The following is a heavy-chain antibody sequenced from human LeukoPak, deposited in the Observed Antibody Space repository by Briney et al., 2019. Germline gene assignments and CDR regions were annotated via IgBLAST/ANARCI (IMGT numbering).Heavy chain of an antibody. Sequence: PGGPLRLSCAASGFTFSSYWMSWVRQAPGKGLEWVANIKQDGSEKYYVDSVKGRFTISRDNAKNSLYLQMTSLRAEDTAVYYCASLIAVAGRQDYWGQGTLVTVSS. CDR1: GFTFSSYW. V-gene: IGHV3-7*01. CDR3: ASLIAVAGRQDY. D-gene: IGHD6-19*01. CDR2: IKQDGSEK. J-gene: IGHJ4*02.